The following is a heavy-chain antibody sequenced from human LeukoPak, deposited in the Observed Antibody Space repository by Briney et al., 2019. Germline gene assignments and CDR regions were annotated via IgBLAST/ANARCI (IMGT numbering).Heavy chain of an antibody. Sequence: GGSLRLSCAASGFTFTNDWMNWVRQAPGKGLEWVARIKSNIDGGTTDYAAPVKGRFTISRDDSKNTLYLQMNSLKTEDTAVYYCTTDGCSSTSCYAPWGQGTLVTVSS. J-gene: IGHJ5*02. CDR1: GFTFTNDW. D-gene: IGHD2-2*01. CDR2: IKSNIDGGTT. CDR3: TTDGCSSTSCYAP. V-gene: IGHV3-15*07.